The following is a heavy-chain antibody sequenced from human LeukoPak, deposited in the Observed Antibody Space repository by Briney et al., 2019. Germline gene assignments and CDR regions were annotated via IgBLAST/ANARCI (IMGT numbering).Heavy chain of an antibody. D-gene: IGHD1-7*01. CDR3: ARGWAGTTPFDY. V-gene: IGHV5-51*01. J-gene: IGHJ4*02. CDR1: GYTFTKYW. CDR2: IFAGDSDT. Sequence: GESLKISCEGSGYTFTKYWIAWVRQMPGKVLEWMGIIFAGDSDTRYSPSFQGQVTISADKSINTAYLQWSSLMASDTAMYYCARGWAGTTPFDYWGQGTLVTVSS.